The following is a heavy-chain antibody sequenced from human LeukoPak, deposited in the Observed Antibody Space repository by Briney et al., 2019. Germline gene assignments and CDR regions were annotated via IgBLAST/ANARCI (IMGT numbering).Heavy chain of an antibody. CDR1: GGSFSGYY. CDR3: ARSTYGYSFDY. J-gene: IGHJ4*02. D-gene: IGHD3-10*01. V-gene: IGHV4-34*01. Sequence: SETLSLTCAVYGGSFSGYYWSWIRQPPGKGLEWIGEINHSGSTNYIPSLKSRVTISVDTPKNQFSLKLTSVTAADTAVYYCARSTYGYSFDYWGQGTLVTVSS. CDR2: INHSGST.